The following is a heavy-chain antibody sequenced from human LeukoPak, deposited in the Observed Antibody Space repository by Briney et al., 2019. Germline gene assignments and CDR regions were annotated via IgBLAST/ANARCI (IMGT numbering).Heavy chain of an antibody. CDR3: ARTYDSSGYYYYGMDV. J-gene: IGHJ6*02. Sequence: SETLSLTCAVYGGSFSGYYWSWIRQPPGKGLEWIGEINHSGSTNYNPSLKSRVTISVDTSKNQFFLKLNSMTAADTAVYYCARTYDSSGYYYYGMDVWGQGTTVTVSS. CDR1: GGSFSGYY. V-gene: IGHV4-34*01. CDR2: INHSGST. D-gene: IGHD3-22*01.